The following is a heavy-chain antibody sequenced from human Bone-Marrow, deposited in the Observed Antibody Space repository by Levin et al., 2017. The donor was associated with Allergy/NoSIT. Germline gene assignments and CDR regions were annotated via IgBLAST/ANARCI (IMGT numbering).Heavy chain of an antibody. CDR1: GGTFSSYA. D-gene: IGHD6-13*01. Sequence: SVKVSCKASGGTFSSYAISWVRQAPGQGLEWMGGIIPIFGTANYAQKFQGRVTITADESTSTAYMELSSLRSEDTAVYYCASPAGSIAAADYYFDYWGQGTLVTVSS. CDR2: IIPIFGTA. CDR3: ASPAGSIAAADYYFDY. J-gene: IGHJ4*02. V-gene: IGHV1-69*13.